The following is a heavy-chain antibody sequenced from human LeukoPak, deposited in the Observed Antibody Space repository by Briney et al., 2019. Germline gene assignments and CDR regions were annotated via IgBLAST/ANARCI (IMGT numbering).Heavy chain of an antibody. J-gene: IGHJ4*02. Sequence: ASVTVSCKASGYTFTGYYMHWVRQAPGQGLEWMGWINPNNGGASYAQNFQGRVTMTRDTSISTAYMELSRLRSDDTAVYYCVRGTAYYFDYWGQGTLVTVS. D-gene: IGHD2-21*01. CDR2: INPNNGGA. CDR1: GYTFTGYY. V-gene: IGHV1-2*02. CDR3: VRGTAYYFDY.